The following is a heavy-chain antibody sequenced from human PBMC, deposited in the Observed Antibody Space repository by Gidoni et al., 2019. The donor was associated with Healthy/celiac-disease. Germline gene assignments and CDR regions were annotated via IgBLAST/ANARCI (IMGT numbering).Heavy chain of an antibody. CDR2: ISYDGSNK. D-gene: IGHD3-10*01. V-gene: IGHV3-30*18. J-gene: IGHJ6*02. CDR3: AKATSGFFYYYGMDV. CDR1: GFTFSSYV. Sequence: QVQLVESGGGVVQPGRSLRLSCAASGFTFSSYVMHWVRQAPGKGLGWVEVISYDGSNKYYEDSVKGRFTISRDNSKNTLYLQMNSLRAEDTAVYYCAKATSGFFYYYGMDVWGQGTTVTVSS.